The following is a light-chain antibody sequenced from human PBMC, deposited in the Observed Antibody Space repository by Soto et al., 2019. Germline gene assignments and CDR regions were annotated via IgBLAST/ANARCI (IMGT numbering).Light chain of an antibody. CDR1: RTVLYSSNNRNY. Sequence: DIVMTQSPDSLAVSLGERATINCKSSRTVLYSSNNRNYLAWYQHKPGQPPKLLINWASARESGVPDRFSGAGSGTDFTLTISSLQAEDVAVHYCQQYYGTPLTFGGGTMVEIK. J-gene: IGKJ4*01. CDR3: QQYYGTPLT. CDR2: WAS. V-gene: IGKV4-1*01.